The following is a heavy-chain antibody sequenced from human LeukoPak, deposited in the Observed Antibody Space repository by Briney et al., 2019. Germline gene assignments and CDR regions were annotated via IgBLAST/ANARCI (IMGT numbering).Heavy chain of an antibody. D-gene: IGHD5-18*01. J-gene: IGHJ5*02. V-gene: IGHV3-15*01. CDR3: VWVRGYNYALDP. CDR2: IKSKTDGGTT. CDR1: GFTFSNAW. Sequence: GGSLILSCAASGFTFSNAWMSWVRQAPGKGLEWVGRIKSKTDGGTTDYAAPVKGRFSISRDDSKNTLYLQMNSLKTEDTGVYYCVWVRGYNYALDPWGQGTLVTVSS.